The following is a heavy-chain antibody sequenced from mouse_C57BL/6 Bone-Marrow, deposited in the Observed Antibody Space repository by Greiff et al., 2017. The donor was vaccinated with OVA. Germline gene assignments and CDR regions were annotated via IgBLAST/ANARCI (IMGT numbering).Heavy chain of an antibody. CDR3: ARSYDY. J-gene: IGHJ2*01. CDR1: GYTFTSYG. Sequence: VQLKESGAELARPGASVKLSCKASGYTFTSYGISWVKQRTGQGLEWIGEIYPRRGNTYYNEKFKGKATLTADKSSSTAYMELRSLTSEDSAVYFCARSYDYGGQGTTLTVSS. V-gene: IGHV1-81*01. CDR2: IYPRRGNT.